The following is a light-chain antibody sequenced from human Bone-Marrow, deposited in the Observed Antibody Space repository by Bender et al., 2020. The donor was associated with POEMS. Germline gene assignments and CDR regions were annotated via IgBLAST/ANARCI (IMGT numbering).Light chain of an antibody. CDR1: SSDVGGYDS. V-gene: IGLV2-11*01. J-gene: IGLJ3*02. CDR2: DVT. Sequence: QSALTQPRSVSGSPGQSVTISCTGTSSDVGGYDSVSWYQVRPGKAPKFMIFDVTKRPSGVPDRFSGSKSGNTAYPTISGLQADDEGDYYCSSVTNINTLVFGGGTRLTVL. CDR3: SSVTNINTLV.